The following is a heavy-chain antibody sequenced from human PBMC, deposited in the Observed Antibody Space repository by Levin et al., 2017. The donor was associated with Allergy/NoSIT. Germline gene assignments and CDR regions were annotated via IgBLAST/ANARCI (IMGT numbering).Heavy chain of an antibody. Sequence: ASVKVSCKAAGYRLTNYGMSWVRQAPGQGLEWMGWISGYNGDTKYAERFQDRVTMTTDTSTTTVYMELRRLTSDDTAVSYCARERGILRFLEWPLSGMDVWGQGTTVTVSS. CDR3: ARERGILRFLEWPLSGMDV. J-gene: IGHJ6*02. CDR1: GYRLTNYG. D-gene: IGHD3-3*01. V-gene: IGHV1-18*01. CDR2: ISGYNGDT.